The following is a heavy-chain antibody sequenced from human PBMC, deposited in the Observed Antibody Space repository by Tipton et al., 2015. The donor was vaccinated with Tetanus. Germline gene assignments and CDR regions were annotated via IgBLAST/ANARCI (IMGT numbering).Heavy chain of an antibody. CDR2: VYYSGSA. CDR3: ARGSSVWSWYMQH. Sequence: TLSLTCTVSGGSVNSGRYYWTWIRQHPGKGLEWIGYVYYSGSATYNPSLKRRVVISVDTSKDQFSLKLSSVTPADTAVYYCARGSSVWSWYMQHWGQGTLVTVSS. V-gene: IGHV4-31*03. D-gene: IGHD2-2*01. CDR1: GGSVNSGRYY. J-gene: IGHJ1*01.